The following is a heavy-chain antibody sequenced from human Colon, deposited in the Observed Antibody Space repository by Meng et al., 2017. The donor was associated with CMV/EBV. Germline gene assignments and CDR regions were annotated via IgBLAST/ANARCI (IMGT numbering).Heavy chain of an antibody. V-gene: IGHV4-34*01. CDR3: ARGRIVVVPAAHLFDY. Sequence: SETLSLTCTVSGGSFRGFYWTWIRQSPEKGFVWIGEINSNGGTNYNPSLNSLVTMSVDTSKNQFSLKMKSMTAADTAVYYCARGRIVVVPAAHLFDYWGQGTLVTVSS. D-gene: IGHD2-2*01. CDR1: GGSFRGFY. CDR2: INSNGGT. J-gene: IGHJ4*02.